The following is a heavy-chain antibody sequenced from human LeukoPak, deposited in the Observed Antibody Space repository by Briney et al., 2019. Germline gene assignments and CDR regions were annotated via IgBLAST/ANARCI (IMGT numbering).Heavy chain of an antibody. CDR2: IWNDGSSQ. J-gene: IGHJ4*02. V-gene: IGHV3-33*06. Sequence: PGGSLPLSCVASQFTFSHYGMHWVRQAPGKGLEWVAVIWNDGSSQYYADSVKGRFTISRDNFQNTVYLQMNTLRAEDTAVYYCAKDAQRGFDYSNSLEYWGQGTLVTVSS. CDR3: AKDAQRGFDYSNSLEY. CDR1: QFTFSHYG. D-gene: IGHD4-11*01.